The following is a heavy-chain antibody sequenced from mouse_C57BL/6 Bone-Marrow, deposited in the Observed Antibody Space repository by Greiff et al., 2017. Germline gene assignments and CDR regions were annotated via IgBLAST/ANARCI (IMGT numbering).Heavy chain of an antibody. CDR2: INPNYGTT. CDR3: ARGYDYDYAMDY. Sequence: VQLKESGPELVKPGASVKISCKASGYSFTDYNMNWVKQSNGKSLEWIGVINPNYGTTSYNQKFKGKATLTVDQSSSTAYMQLNSLTSEDTAVYYCARGYDYDYAMDYWGQGTSVTVSS. V-gene: IGHV1-39*01. D-gene: IGHD2-4*01. CDR1: GYSFTDYN. J-gene: IGHJ4*01.